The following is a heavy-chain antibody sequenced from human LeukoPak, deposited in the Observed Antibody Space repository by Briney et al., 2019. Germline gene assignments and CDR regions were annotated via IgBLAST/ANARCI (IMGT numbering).Heavy chain of an antibody. CDR1: GGSISSYY. CDR3: ARPVPSIVSFPGDAFDI. V-gene: IGHV4-59*08. CDR2: IYYSGST. J-gene: IGHJ3*02. D-gene: IGHD5/OR15-5a*01. Sequence: SETLSLTCIVSGGSISSYYWSWIRQPPGKGLEWIGYIYYSGSTNYNPSLKSRVTISVDTSKNQFSLKLSSVTAADTAVYYCARPVPSIVSFPGDAFDIWGQGTMVTVSS.